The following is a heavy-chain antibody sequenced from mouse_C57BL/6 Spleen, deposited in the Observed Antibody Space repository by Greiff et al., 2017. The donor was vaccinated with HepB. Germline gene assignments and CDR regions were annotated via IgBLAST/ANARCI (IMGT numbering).Heavy chain of an antibody. CDR3: ARPGYSNWFAC. CDR1: GFTFSDYG. Sequence: DVMLVESGGGLVKPGGSLKLSCAASGFTFSDYGMHWVRQAPEKGLEWVAYISSGSSTIYYADTVKGRFTISRDNAKNTLFLQMTSLRSEDTAMYYCARPGYSNWFACWGQGTLVTVSA. J-gene: IGHJ3*01. V-gene: IGHV5-17*01. CDR2: ISSGSSTI. D-gene: IGHD2-5*01.